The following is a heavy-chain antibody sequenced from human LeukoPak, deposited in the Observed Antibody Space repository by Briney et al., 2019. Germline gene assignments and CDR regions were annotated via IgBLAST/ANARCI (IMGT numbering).Heavy chain of an antibody. V-gene: IGHV4-30-2*01. Sequence: SQTLSLTCTASGGSISGSGYYWSWIRQPPGKGLEWIGYIYHTGSTYYNPSLASRVTISVDRSKNQFSLRLTSVTAADTAVFYCARGGVGPTTNWFDPWGQGTLVTVSS. CDR1: GGSISGSGYY. CDR2: IYHTGST. J-gene: IGHJ5*02. D-gene: IGHD1-26*01. CDR3: ARGGVGPTTNWFDP.